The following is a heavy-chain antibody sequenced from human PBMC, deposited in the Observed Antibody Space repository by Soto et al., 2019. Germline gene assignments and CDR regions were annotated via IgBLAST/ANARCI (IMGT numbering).Heavy chain of an antibody. D-gene: IGHD3-9*01. J-gene: IGHJ6*02. CDR3: ARVLRYFDWLSLGGMDV. CDR1: GFTFSSYS. V-gene: IGHV3-21*01. CDR2: ISSSSSYI. Sequence: GGSLRLSCAASGFTFSSYSMNWVRQAPGKGLEWVSSISSSSSYIYYADSVKGRFTISRDNAKNSLYLQMNSLRAEVTAVYYCARVLRYFDWLSLGGMDVWGQGTTVTVSS.